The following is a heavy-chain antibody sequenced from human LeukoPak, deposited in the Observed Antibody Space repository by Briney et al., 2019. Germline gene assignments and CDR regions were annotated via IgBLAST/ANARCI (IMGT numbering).Heavy chain of an antibody. V-gene: IGHV4-34*01. D-gene: IGHD3-10*01. CDR3: ARGPWGRGVPQAFDC. CDR1: GGSFSGYY. J-gene: IGHJ4*02. Sequence: SETLSLTCAVYGGSFSGYYWSWIRQPPGKGLEWIGEINHSGSTNYNPSLKSRVTISVDTSKNQFSLKLSSVTAADTAVYYCARGPWGRGVPQAFDCWGQGTLVTVSS. CDR2: INHSGST.